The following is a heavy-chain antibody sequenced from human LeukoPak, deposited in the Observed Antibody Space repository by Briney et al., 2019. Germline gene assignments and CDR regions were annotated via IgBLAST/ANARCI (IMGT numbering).Heavy chain of an antibody. CDR3: ARGIGYYDSSGYLGGFDP. V-gene: IGHV4-59*01. J-gene: IGHJ5*02. Sequence: SETLSLTCTVSGGSISSYYWSWIRQPPGKGLEWIGYIYYSGSTNYNPSLKSRVTISVDTSKNQFSLKLSSVTAADTAVYYCARGIGYYDSSGYLGGFDPWGQGTLVTVSS. D-gene: IGHD3-22*01. CDR2: IYYSGST. CDR1: GGSISSYY.